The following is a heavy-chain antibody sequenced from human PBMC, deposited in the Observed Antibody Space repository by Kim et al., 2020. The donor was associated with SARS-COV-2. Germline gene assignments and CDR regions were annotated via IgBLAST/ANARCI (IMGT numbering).Heavy chain of an antibody. CDR2: IYYSGST. CDR1: GGSISSSSYY. V-gene: IGHV4-39*01. D-gene: IGHD3-22*01. CDR3: ARHGKDSGYPRWGDN. Sequence: SETLSLTCTVSGGSISSSSYYWGWIRQSPGKGLEWIGTIYYSGSTHYNPSLQSRVTISVDTPKNQFSLKLSSVTAADTAVYYCARHGKDSGYPRWGDNWGRGTLVTVSS. J-gene: IGHJ4*02.